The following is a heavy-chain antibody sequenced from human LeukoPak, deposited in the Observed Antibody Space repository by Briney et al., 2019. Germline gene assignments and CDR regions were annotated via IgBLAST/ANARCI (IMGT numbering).Heavy chain of an antibody. CDR1: GYTFTSYG. V-gene: IGHV1-18*01. CDR3: ATTSMVRGVYYYYYYGMDV. Sequence: ASVKVSCKASGYTFTSYGISWVRQAPGQGLEWMGWISAYNGNTNYAQKLQGRVTMTEDTSTDTAYMELSSLRSEDTAVYYCATTSMVRGVYYYYYYGMDVWGKGTTVTVSS. J-gene: IGHJ6*04. CDR2: ISAYNGNT. D-gene: IGHD3-10*01.